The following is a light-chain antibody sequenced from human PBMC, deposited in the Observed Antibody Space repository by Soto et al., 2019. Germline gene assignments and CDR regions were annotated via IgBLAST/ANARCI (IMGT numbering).Light chain of an antibody. CDR1: SSDVGSYNL. J-gene: IGLJ2*01. Sequence: QSALTQPASVSGSPGQSITISCTGTSSDVGSYNLVSWYQQHPGKAPKLMIYEGSKRPPGVSNRFSGSKSGNTAALTISGLQAEDAADYYCCSYAGSSTFVVFGGGSKLTVL. CDR2: EGS. CDR3: CSYAGSSTFVV. V-gene: IGLV2-23*03.